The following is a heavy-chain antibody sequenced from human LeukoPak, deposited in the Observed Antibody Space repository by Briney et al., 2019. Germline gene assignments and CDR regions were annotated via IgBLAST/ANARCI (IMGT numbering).Heavy chain of an antibody. V-gene: IGHV4-39*02. J-gene: IGHJ4*02. D-gene: IGHD1-26*01. Sequence: PSETLSLTCTVSGGSISSSSYYWGWIRQPPGKGLEWIGSIYYSGSTYYNPSLKSRVTISVDTSKNQFSLKLSSVTAADTAVYYCARERGSYPWYFDYWGQGTLVTVSS. CDR3: ARERGSYPWYFDY. CDR2: IYYSGST. CDR1: GGSISSSSYY.